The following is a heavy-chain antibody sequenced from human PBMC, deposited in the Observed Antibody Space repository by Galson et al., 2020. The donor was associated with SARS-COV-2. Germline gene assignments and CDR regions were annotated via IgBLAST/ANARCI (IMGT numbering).Heavy chain of an antibody. J-gene: IGHJ4*02. CDR2: ISYDGSNK. V-gene: IGHV3-30*18. D-gene: IGHD3-10*01. Sequence: GESLKISCAASGFTFSSYGMHWVRQAPGKGLEWVAVISYDGSNKYYADSVKGRFTISRDNSKNTLYLQMNSLRAEDTAVYYCAKGGYYGSGSYYQQLTYWGQGTLVTVSS. CDR1: GFTFSSYG. CDR3: AKGGYYGSGSYYQQLTY.